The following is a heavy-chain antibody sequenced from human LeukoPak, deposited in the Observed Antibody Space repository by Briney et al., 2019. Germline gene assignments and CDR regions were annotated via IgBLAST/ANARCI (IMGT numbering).Heavy chain of an antibody. J-gene: IGHJ2*01. CDR1: GVTLSSYA. V-gene: IGHV3-23*01. CDR3: AKDRTVEASYWYFDL. D-gene: IGHD4-23*01. CDR2: ISSSGSGGNT. Sequence: GGSLRLSCAASGVTLSSYAMSWARQAPGKGLEWVSGISSSGSGGNTYYADSVKGRFTISRDSSKNTLFLHMNTLRAEDTAIYYCAKDRTVEASYWYFDLWGRGTLVTVSS.